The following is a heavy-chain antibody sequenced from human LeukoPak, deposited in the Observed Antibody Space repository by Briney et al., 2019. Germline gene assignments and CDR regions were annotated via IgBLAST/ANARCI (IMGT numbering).Heavy chain of an antibody. CDR1: GGSFSGYY. Sequence: SETLSLTCAVYGGSFSGYYWSWIRQPPGKGLEWIGETNHSGGTNYNPSLKSRVTISVDTSKNQFSLKLSSVTAADTAVYYCARGLEWEPLGYWGQGTLVTVSS. CDR2: TNHSGGT. CDR3: ARGLEWEPLGY. V-gene: IGHV4-34*01. J-gene: IGHJ4*02. D-gene: IGHD1-26*01.